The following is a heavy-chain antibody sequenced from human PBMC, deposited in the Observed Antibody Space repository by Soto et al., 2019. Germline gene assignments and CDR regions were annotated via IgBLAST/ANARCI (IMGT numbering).Heavy chain of an antibody. CDR3: AFGDSLGPLDS. Sequence: SETLSLTCSVSGGSVSSYLWSWIRQSPGKGLEWIGYIYNSGSTKYNPSLKSRVSISVDKSKNQLSLKLNAVTAADTAVYVCAFGDSLGPLDSWGQGTLVTVSS. D-gene: IGHD3-10*01. CDR2: IYNSGST. CDR1: GGSVSSYL. V-gene: IGHV4-59*02. J-gene: IGHJ4*02.